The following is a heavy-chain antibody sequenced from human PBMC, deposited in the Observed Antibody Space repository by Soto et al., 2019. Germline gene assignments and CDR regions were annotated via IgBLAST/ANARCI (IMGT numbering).Heavy chain of an antibody. V-gene: IGHV1-8*01. CDR2: MNPNSGNT. CDR3: ASGADSVRLLGLGEGGDYGMDV. CDR1: GYTFTSYD. Sequence: QVQLVQSGAEVKKPGASVKVSCKASGYTFTSYDINWVRQATGQGLEWMGWMNPNSGNTGYAQKFQGRVTMTRNTSISTAYMELSSLRSEDTAVYYCASGADSVRLLGLGEGGDYGMDVWGQGTTVTVSS. D-gene: IGHD3-10*01. J-gene: IGHJ6*02.